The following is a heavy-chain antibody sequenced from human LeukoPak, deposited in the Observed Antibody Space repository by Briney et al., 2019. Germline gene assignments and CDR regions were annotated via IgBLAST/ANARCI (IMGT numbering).Heavy chain of an antibody. CDR1: GYTFTSYY. V-gene: IGHV1-46*01. J-gene: IGHJ5*02. CDR3: AREGSYCSSTSCYDVNWFDP. CDR2: INPSGGST. Sequence: GASVKVSCKASGYTFTSYYMHWVRQAPAQGLEWMGIINPSGGSTSYAQKFQGRVTMTRDMSTSTVYMELSSLRSEDTAVYYCAREGSYCSSTSCYDVNWFDPWGQGTLVTVSS. D-gene: IGHD2-2*01.